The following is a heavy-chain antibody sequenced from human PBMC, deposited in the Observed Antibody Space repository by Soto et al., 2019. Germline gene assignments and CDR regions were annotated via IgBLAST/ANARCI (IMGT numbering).Heavy chain of an antibody. V-gene: IGHV3-30-3*01. CDR2: ISYDGSNK. CDR3: ARDEIRFSWAYGMDV. Sequence: QVQLVESGGGVVQPGRSLRLSCAASGFTFSSYAMHWVRQAPGKGLEWVAVISYDGSNKDYADSVKGRFTISRDNSNDSLYLQMNSLGAEDTAVYYCARDEIRFSWAYGMDVWGQGTTVSVSS. CDR1: GFTFSSYA. D-gene: IGHD3-3*01. J-gene: IGHJ6*02.